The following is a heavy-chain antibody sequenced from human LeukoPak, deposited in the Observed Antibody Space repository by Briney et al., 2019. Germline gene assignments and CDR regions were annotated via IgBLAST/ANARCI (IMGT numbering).Heavy chain of an antibody. V-gene: IGHV3-53*04. CDR3: ARDAFFGSGSPPHYYYGMDV. D-gene: IGHD3-10*01. J-gene: IGHJ6*02. Sequence: GGSLRLSCAASGLTVSSNYMSWVRQAPGKGLEWGSVIYSGGSTYYADSVKGRFTISRHNSKNTLYLQMNSLRGEDTAVYYCARDAFFGSGSPPHYYYGMDVWGQGTTVTVSS. CDR1: GLTVSSNY. CDR2: IYSGGST.